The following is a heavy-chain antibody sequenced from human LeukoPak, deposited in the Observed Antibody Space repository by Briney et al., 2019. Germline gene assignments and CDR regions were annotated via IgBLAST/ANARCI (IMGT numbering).Heavy chain of an antibody. CDR1: GGSISNLNYY. V-gene: IGHV4-61*02. D-gene: IGHD3-16*02. CDR3: ARGRRHYDYVWGSYRPFDY. CDR2: IYASGST. J-gene: IGHJ4*02. Sequence: SETLSLTCTVSGGSISNLNYYWSWIRQPAGKGLEWIGRIYASGSTNYNPSLKSRVTISVDTSKNQFSLKLSSVTAADTAVYYCARGRRHYDYVWGSYRPFDYWGQGTLVTVSS.